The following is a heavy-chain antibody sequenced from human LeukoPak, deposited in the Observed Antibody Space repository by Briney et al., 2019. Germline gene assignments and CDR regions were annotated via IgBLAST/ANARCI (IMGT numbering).Heavy chain of an antibody. V-gene: IGHV3-23*01. J-gene: IGHJ4*02. Sequence: PGGSLRLSCAASGFTFSSYAMSWVRQAPGKGAEWVSAISGSGGSTYYADSVKGRFTISRDNSKNTLYLQMNSLRAEDTAVYYCAKDQDIVVVPAAGFDYWGQGTLVTVSS. D-gene: IGHD2-2*01. CDR1: GFTFSSYA. CDR3: AKDQDIVVVPAAGFDY. CDR2: ISGSGGST.